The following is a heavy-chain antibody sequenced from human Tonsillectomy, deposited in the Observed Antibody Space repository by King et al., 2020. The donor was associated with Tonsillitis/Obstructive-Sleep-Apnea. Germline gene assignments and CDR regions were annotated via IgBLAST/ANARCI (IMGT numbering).Heavy chain of an antibody. V-gene: IGHV1-2*02. CDR2: INPNSGGT. J-gene: IGHJ6*02. D-gene: IGHD3-3*01. Sequence: QLVQSGAEVKKPGASVNVSCKASGYTFTDYYIHWVRQAPGQGLEWMGWINPNSGGTKYAQKFQDRVTIPRDTYISKAYMALSRLSSDDTAIYYCARQFLNMDVWGQGTTVTVSS. CDR1: GYTFTDYY. CDR3: ARQFLNMDV.